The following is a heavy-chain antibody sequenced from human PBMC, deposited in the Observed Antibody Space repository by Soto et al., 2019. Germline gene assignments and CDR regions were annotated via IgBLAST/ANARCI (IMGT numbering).Heavy chain of an antibody. J-gene: IGHJ5*02. V-gene: IGHV4-59*08. CDR3: ARQIEYRSGYYPWFQP. CDR2: IYYRGTT. CDR1: GGSISGYY. Sequence: PSETLSLTCTVSGGSISGYYWSWIRQSPGKGLEWIGYIYYRGTTTYNSSLKSRVTISPDSSKNQFSLKLSSVTAADTAVYFCARQIEYRSGYYPWFQPWGQGTQVTVSS. D-gene: IGHD6-19*01.